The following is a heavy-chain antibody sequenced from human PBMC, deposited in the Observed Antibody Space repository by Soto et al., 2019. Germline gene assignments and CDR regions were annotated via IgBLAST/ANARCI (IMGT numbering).Heavy chain of an antibody. CDR3: ARHRFTSGSDYFDY. D-gene: IGHD1-1*01. V-gene: IGHV1-2*02. Sequence: ASVKVSCKASGYTFTDYNLHWVRQAPGQGLEWMGSINPRNGDAVSAQKFQARVTMTRDASITTAYMELIRLTSPDTAVYYCARHRFTSGSDYFDYWGQGTMVTVYS. CDR2: INPRNGDA. J-gene: IGHJ4*02. CDR1: GYTFTDYN.